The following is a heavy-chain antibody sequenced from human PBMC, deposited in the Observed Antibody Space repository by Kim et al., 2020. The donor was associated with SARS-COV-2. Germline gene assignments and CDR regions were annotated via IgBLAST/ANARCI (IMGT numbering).Heavy chain of an antibody. CDR2: ISYDGSNK. CDR1: GFTFNTYG. CDR3: AKSISGSYFGYDN. J-gene: IGHJ4*02. D-gene: IGHD1-26*01. Sequence: GGSLRLSCAASGFTFNTYGMHWVRQAPGKGLEWVAVISYDGSNKYYADSVKGRFTISRDNSKNTLYLQMNSLRIEDTAVYYCAKSISGSYFGYDNWGQGTLVTVSS. V-gene: IGHV3-30*18.